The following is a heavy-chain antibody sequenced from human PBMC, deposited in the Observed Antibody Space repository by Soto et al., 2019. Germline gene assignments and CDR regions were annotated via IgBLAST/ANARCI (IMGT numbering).Heavy chain of an antibody. J-gene: IGHJ4*02. CDR3: ARDLGYCSSTSCYEGEY. CDR1: GYTFTSYG. Sequence: QVQLVQSGAELKKPGASVKVSCKASGYTFTSYGISWVRQAPGQGLEWMGWISPYNGNTNYVQKLQGRVSMTTDPSTSTAYMELRSLRSDDTAVYYCARDLGYCSSTSCYEGEYWGQGTLVTVSS. CDR2: ISPYNGNT. V-gene: IGHV1-18*01. D-gene: IGHD2-2*01.